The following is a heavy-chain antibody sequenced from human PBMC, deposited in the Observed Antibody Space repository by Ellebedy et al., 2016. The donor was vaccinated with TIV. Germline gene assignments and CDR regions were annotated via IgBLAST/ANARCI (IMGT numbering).Heavy chain of an antibody. CDR1: GFTFSSYS. CDR2: ISSSSSYI. D-gene: IGHD3-22*01. J-gene: IGHJ4*02. V-gene: IGHV3-21*01. CDR3: ARDGIYYDSSGYYNFDY. Sequence: GESLKISCAASGFTFSSYSMNWVRQAPGKGLEWVSSISSSSSYIYYADSVKGRFTISRDNAKNSLYLQMNSLRAEDTAVYYCARDGIYYDSSGYYNFDYWGQGTPVTVSS.